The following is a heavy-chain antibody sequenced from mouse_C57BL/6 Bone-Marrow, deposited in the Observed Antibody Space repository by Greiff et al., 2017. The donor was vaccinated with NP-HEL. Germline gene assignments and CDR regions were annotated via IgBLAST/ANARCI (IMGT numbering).Heavy chain of an antibody. CDR3: ARGDGSTWYFEV. D-gene: IGHD1-1*01. V-gene: IGHV1-26*01. CDR2: INPNNGGT. CDR1: GYTFTDYY. Sequence: EVQLQQSGPELVKPGASVKISCKASGYTFTDYYMNWVKQSHGKSLEWIGDINPNNGGTSYNQKFKGKATLTVDKSSSTAYMELRSLTSEDSAVYYCARGDGSTWYFEVWGTGTTVTVSS. J-gene: IGHJ1*03.